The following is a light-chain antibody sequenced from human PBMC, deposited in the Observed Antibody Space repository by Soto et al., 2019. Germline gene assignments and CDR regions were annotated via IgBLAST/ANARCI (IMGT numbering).Light chain of an antibody. CDR3: QQPGFT. CDR1: QCISRY. Sequence: DIQLTQSPSFLSASVGDRVTITCRASQCISRYLAWYQQKPGKAPKLLIYAASTLQSGVPSRFSGSGSGTEFTLTISSLQPEDFATYDCQQPGFTFGPGTKVDIK. J-gene: IGKJ3*01. V-gene: IGKV1-9*01. CDR2: AAS.